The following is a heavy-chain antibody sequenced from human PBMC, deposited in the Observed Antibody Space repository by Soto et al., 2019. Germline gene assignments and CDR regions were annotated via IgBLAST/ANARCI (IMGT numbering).Heavy chain of an antibody. V-gene: IGHV3-48*04. J-gene: IGHJ4*02. CDR2: ISSTSSTT. CDR3: VRTSLVVAAATREDY. D-gene: IGHD2-15*01. CDR1: GFTFSSYS. Sequence: GGSRRLSCAASGFTFSSYSMNWVRQAPGKGLAWVSYISSTSSTTNYAGSVKGRFTISRDNAKNTLYLQMNSLRAEDTAVYYCVRTSLVVAAATREDYWGQGTLVTVSS.